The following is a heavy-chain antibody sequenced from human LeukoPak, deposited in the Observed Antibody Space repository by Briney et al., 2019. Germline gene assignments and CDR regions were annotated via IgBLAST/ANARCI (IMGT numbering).Heavy chain of an antibody. CDR2: INHSGST. J-gene: IGHJ4*02. V-gene: IGHV4-34*01. Sequence: SETLSLTCAVYGGSFSGYYWSWIRQPPGKGLEWIGEINHSGSTNYNPSLKSRVTISIDKSKNQFSLEVTSVTAADRAVYYCARNAAYNLDYWGQGVLVTVSS. CDR3: ARNAAYNLDY. CDR1: GGSFSGYY. D-gene: IGHD1-14*01.